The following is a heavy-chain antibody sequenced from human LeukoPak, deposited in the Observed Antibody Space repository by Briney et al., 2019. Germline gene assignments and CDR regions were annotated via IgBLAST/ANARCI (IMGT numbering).Heavy chain of an antibody. CDR2: IYPGDSDT. V-gene: IGHV5-51*01. CDR3: ARYGASIDYSGYVFGLDY. J-gene: IGHJ4*02. CDR1: GYMFTNYW. Sequence: GESLKISCKGSGYMFTNYWIGWVRQMPGEGLEWMALIYPGDSDTRYSASFQGQVTISADKSISTAYLPWSSLKASDTAMYYCARYGASIDYSGYVFGLDYWGQGTLVTVSS. D-gene: IGHD5-12*01.